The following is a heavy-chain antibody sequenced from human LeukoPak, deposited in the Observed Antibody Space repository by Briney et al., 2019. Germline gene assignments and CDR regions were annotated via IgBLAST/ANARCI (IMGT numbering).Heavy chain of an antibody. CDR3: AKDKAYGDSDAFDI. Sequence: GRSLRLSCAASGLTFDDYAMHWVRQAPGKGLEWVSGISWNSGSIGYADSVKGRFTISRDNAKNSLYLQMNSLRAEDTALYYCAKDKAYGDSDAFDIWGQGTMVTVSS. CDR2: ISWNSGSI. V-gene: IGHV3-9*01. CDR1: GLTFDDYA. D-gene: IGHD4-17*01. J-gene: IGHJ3*02.